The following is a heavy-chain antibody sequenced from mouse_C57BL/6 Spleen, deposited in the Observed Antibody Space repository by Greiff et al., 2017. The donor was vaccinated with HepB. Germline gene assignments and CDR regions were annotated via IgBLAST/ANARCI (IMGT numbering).Heavy chain of an antibody. J-gene: IGHJ1*03. CDR3: TRDCSRWYFDV. CDR1: GYTFTDYE. CDR2: IDPETGGT. D-gene: IGHD1-1*01. V-gene: IGHV1-15*01. Sequence: QVQLQQSGAELVRPGASVTLSCKASGYTFTDYEMHWVKQTPVHGLEWIGAIDPETGGTAYNQKFKGKAILTADKSSSTAYMELRSLTSEDSAVYYCTRDCSRWYFDVWGTGTTVTVSS.